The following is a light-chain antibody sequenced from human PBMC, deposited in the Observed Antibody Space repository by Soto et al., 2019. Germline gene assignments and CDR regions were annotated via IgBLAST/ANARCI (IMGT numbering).Light chain of an antibody. CDR1: QTISSW. J-gene: IGKJ1*01. CDR3: LLDFRYFWA. Sequence: LEMIHSPSTLSESVGDRVTITCRASQTISSWLAWYQQKPGKAPKLLIYKASTLKSGVPSRFSGSGSGTEFTLTISSLQPEDFATYYCLLDFRYFWAFGQGTKVDIK. V-gene: IGKV1-5*03. CDR2: KAS.